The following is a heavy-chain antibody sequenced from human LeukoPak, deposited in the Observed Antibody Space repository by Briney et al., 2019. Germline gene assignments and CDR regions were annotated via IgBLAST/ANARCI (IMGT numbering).Heavy chain of an antibody. CDR2: IWYDGSNK. V-gene: IGHV3-30*02. CDR1: GFTFSSYG. J-gene: IGHJ4*02. CDR3: AKLVRALGYCSGGSCPTHDY. D-gene: IGHD2-15*01. Sequence: GGSLRLSCAASGFTFSSYGMHWVRQAPGKGLEWVAVIWYDGSNKYYADSVKGRFTISRDNSKNTLYLQMNSLRAEDTAVYYCAKLVRALGYCSGGSCPTHDYWGQGTLVTVSS.